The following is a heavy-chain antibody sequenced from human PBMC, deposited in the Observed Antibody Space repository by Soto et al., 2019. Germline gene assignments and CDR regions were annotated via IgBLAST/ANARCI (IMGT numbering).Heavy chain of an antibody. CDR1: GGSISSSSYY. V-gene: IGHV4-39*07. Sequence: SETLSLTCTVSGGSISSSSYYWGWIRQPPGKGLEWIGSIYYSGSTYYNPSLKSRVTISVDTSKNQFSLKLSSVTAADTAVYYCARDRRRDDFWSGYYTKGWFDPWGQGTLVTVSS. CDR2: IYYSGST. D-gene: IGHD3-3*01. CDR3: ARDRRRDDFWSGYYTKGWFDP. J-gene: IGHJ5*02.